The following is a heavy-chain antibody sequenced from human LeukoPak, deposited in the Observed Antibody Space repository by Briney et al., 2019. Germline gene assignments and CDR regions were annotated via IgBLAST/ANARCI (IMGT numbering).Heavy chain of an antibody. CDR1: GFTFSSYA. CDR3: TRDAGYGDAVRWYFDL. Sequence: PGGSLRLSCAASGFTFSSYAMSWVRQAPGKGLEWVANIKQDGSEQYYVDSVRGRFTISRDNARNSLYLQMSSLGDEDTAIYYCTRDAGYGDAVRWYFDLWGRGTLVTVSS. CDR2: IKQDGSEQ. V-gene: IGHV3-7*01. D-gene: IGHD4-17*01. J-gene: IGHJ2*01.